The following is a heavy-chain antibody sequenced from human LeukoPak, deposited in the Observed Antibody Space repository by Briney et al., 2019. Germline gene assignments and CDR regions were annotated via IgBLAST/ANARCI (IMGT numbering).Heavy chain of an antibody. CDR3: ARDKHGDDAFDI. CDR2: IYYSGST. J-gene: IGHJ3*02. CDR1: GGSISSYY. D-gene: IGHD3-10*01. Sequence: PSETLSLTCTVSGGSISSYYWSWIRQPPGKGLEWIGYIYYSGSTNYNPSLKSRVTISVDTSKNQFSLKLSSVTAADTAVYYCARDKHGDDAFDIWGQGTMVTVSS. V-gene: IGHV4-59*01.